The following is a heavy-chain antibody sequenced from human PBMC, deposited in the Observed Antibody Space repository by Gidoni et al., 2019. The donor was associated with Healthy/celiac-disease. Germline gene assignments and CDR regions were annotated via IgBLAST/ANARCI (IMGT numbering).Heavy chain of an antibody. V-gene: IGHV3-23*01. CDR2: ISGSGGST. CDR1: GFTFSSYA. CDR3: ANYPGGLRERGPDFDY. Sequence: EVQLLESGGGLVQPGGSLRLSCAASGFTFSSYAMSWVRQAPGKGLEWVSAISGSGGSTYYADSVKGRFTISRDNSKNTLYLQMNSLRAEDTAVYYCANYPGGLRERGPDFDYWGQGTLVTVSS. J-gene: IGHJ4*02. D-gene: IGHD4-17*01.